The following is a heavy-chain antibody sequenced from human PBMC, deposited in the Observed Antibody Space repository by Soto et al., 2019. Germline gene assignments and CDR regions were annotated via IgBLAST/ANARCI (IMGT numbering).Heavy chain of an antibody. CDR1: VFSFSTYG. V-gene: IGHV3-33*01. CDR3: ERDNSERGGYYYFDN. J-gene: IGHJ4*01. CDR2: IWLDGSNK. Sequence: GESLRLSCAASVFSFSTYGMHWVRQAPGKGVECVAVIWLDGSNKQYADSVKGRFTISRDNSKNTLYLQMNSLIVEDTAVYYCERDNSERGGYYYFDNWGQGTLVTVYS. D-gene: IGHD3-22*01.